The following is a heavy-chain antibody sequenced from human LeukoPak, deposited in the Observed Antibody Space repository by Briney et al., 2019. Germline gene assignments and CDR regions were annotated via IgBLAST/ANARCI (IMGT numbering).Heavy chain of an antibody. Sequence: GGSLTLSCAVSGFTFRSYDMHWVRQTTGKGLEWVSGIGTTGDTHYPDSVKGRFTVSRENAKNSLYLQMNSLRAGDTAVYYCARGKRYSSSWFYNRFDPWGQGTLVTVSS. CDR1: GFTFRSYD. J-gene: IGHJ5*02. CDR3: ARGKRYSSSWFYNRFDP. V-gene: IGHV3-13*01. CDR2: IGTTGDT. D-gene: IGHD6-13*01.